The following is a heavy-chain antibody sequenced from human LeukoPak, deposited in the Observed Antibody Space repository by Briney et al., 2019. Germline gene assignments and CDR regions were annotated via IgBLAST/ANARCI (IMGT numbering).Heavy chain of an antibody. Sequence: ASVTVSCKASGGTFSSYSITWVRQAPGQGLEWMGGIMPLFNTANYAQQFQGRVTTTTDESTSTAYMELSSLRFEDTAMYYCARVDRYHYYLDVWGKGTTVTVSS. CDR2: IMPLFNTA. V-gene: IGHV1-69*05. J-gene: IGHJ6*03. CDR1: GGTFSSYS. CDR3: ARVDRYHYYLDV.